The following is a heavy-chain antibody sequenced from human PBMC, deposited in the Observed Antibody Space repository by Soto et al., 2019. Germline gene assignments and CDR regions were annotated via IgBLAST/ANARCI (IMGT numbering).Heavy chain of an antibody. D-gene: IGHD2-2*01. Sequence: GESLKISCKGSGYSFTSYWISWVRQMPGKGLEWMGRIDPSDSYTNYSPSFQGHVTISADKSISTAYLQWSSLKASDTAMYYCASDIVVVPAAHPVTQDYWGQGTLVTVSS. CDR2: IDPSDSYT. CDR1: GYSFTSYW. CDR3: ASDIVVVPAAHPVTQDY. J-gene: IGHJ4*02. V-gene: IGHV5-10-1*01.